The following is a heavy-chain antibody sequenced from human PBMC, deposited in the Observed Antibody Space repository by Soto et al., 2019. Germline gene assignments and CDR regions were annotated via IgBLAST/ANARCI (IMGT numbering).Heavy chain of an antibody. Sequence: QGQLVESGGGVVQPGRSLRLSCAASGFSFSSYGMEWVRLAPGKGLEWVAATTYDGGIKHYVDSVKGRFTISRDNSKNTLYLQMNSLRVEDTATYYCAGESYYYEGGGPSDHWGQGVLVTVSS. V-gene: IGHV3-30*03. CDR3: AGESYYYEGGGPSDH. CDR2: TTYDGGIK. CDR1: GFSFSSYG. J-gene: IGHJ4*02. D-gene: IGHD3-22*01.